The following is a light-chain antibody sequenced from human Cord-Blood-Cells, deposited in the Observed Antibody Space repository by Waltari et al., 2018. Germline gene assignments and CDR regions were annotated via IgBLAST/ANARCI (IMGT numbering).Light chain of an antibody. CDR2: NVS. CDR1: SSDVGGYNY. J-gene: IGLJ2*01. Sequence: QSALTPPRSVSGSPGQSVTISGTGTSSDVGGYNYVSWYQQHPGNAPKLMIYNVSKRPSGVPDRFSGSKSGNTASLTISGLQAEDEADYYCCSYAGSYTYVVFGGGTKLTVL. CDR3: CSYAGSYTYVV. V-gene: IGLV2-11*01.